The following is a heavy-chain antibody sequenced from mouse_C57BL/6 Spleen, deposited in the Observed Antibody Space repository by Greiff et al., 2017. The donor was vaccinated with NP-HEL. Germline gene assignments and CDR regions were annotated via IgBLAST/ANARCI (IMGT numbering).Heavy chain of an antibody. D-gene: IGHD2-5*01. CDR3: ARGRVTTFAMDY. CDR2: ISDGGSYT. J-gene: IGHJ4*01. Sequence: EVMLVESGGGLVKPGGSLKLSCAASGFTFSSYAMSWVRQTPEKRLEWVATISDGGSYTYYPDNVKGRFTISRDNAKNNLYLQMSHLKSEDTAMYYCARGRVTTFAMDYWGQGTSVTVSS. V-gene: IGHV5-4*03. CDR1: GFTFSSYA.